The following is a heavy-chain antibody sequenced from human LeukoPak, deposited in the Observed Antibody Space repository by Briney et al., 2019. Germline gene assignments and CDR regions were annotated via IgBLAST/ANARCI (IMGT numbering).Heavy chain of an antibody. Sequence: SQTLSLTCTVSGGSISSGGYYRSWIRQPPGKGLEWIGYIYHSGSTYYNPSLKSRVTISVDRSKNQFSLKLSSVTAADTAVYYCARDNSGSYYDPPADWFDPWGQGTLVTVSS. CDR3: ARDNSGSYYDPPADWFDP. CDR1: GGSISSGGYY. J-gene: IGHJ5*02. D-gene: IGHD1-26*01. V-gene: IGHV4-30-2*01. CDR2: IYHSGST.